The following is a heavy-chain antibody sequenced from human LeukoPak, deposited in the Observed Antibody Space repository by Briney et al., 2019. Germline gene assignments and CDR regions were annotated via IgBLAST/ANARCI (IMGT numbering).Heavy chain of an antibody. J-gene: IGHJ6*02. V-gene: IGHV1-2*02. CDR3: ARDNLTPYGMDV. CDR1: GYTFTGYY. D-gene: IGHD1-14*01. Sequence: ASVKVSCKASGYTFTGYYMHWVRQAPGQGLEWMGWINPSSGGTNYAQKFQGRVTMTRDTSISTAYMELSRLRSDDTAVYYCARDNLTPYGMDVWGQGTTVTVSS. CDR2: INPSSGGT.